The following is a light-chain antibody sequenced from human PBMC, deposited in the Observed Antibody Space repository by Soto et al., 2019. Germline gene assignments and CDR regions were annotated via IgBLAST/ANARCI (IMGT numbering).Light chain of an antibody. CDR2: KAS. CDR3: QQYNTYWT. V-gene: IGKV1-5*03. J-gene: IGKJ1*01. Sequence: DIQMTQSPSTLSASIGDRVTITCRASQSISSWLAWYQQKPGKAPKLLIYKASILERGVPSRFSGSGSGTEFYLTISSLPPEDFGTYYCQQYNTYWTFAQGTKMEIK. CDR1: QSISSW.